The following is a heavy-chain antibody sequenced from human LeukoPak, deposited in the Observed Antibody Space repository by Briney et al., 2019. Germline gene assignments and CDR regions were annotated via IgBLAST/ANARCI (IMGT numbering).Heavy chain of an antibody. J-gene: IGHJ5*02. Sequence: GRSLRLSGAASGFTFSSYGMGWVRQDPGKGLGWVAVISHDGSNKYYADSVKGRFTISRDNSKNTLYLQMNSLRAEDTAVYYCAKDTYYDILNWFDPWGQGTLVTVSS. CDR3: AKDTYYDILNWFDP. CDR2: ISHDGSNK. V-gene: IGHV3-30*18. D-gene: IGHD3-9*01. CDR1: GFTFSSYG.